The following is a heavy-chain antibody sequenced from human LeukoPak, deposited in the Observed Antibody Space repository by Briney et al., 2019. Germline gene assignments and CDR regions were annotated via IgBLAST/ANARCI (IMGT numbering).Heavy chain of an antibody. Sequence: PSQTLSLTCATSDGSISSGGYSWSWIRQPPGKGLEWIGYIYHSGSTYYNPSLKSRVTISVDRSKNQFSLKLSSVTAADTAVYYCARGMSYDSSGYLDYWGQGTLVTVSS. V-gene: IGHV4-30-2*01. CDR1: DGSISSGGYS. CDR3: ARGMSYDSSGYLDY. D-gene: IGHD3-22*01. CDR2: IYHSGST. J-gene: IGHJ4*02.